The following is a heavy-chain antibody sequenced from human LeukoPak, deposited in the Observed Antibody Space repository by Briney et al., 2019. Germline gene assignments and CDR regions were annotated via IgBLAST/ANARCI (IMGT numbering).Heavy chain of an antibody. Sequence: PSETLSLTCTVSGYSITSGYYWGWIRQPPWKGLEWIGIIYHSGATYYNPSLRSRVTTSIDTSKNQFSLKVTSVTAADTAVYYCAREHYYGSGSYYDYWGQGTLVTVSS. D-gene: IGHD3-10*01. CDR3: AREHYYGSGSYYDY. CDR1: GYSITSGYY. V-gene: IGHV4-38-2*02. J-gene: IGHJ4*02. CDR2: IYHSGAT.